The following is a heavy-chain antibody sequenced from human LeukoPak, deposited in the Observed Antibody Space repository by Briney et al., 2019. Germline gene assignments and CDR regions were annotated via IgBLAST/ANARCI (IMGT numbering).Heavy chain of an antibody. D-gene: IGHD4-17*01. V-gene: IGHV3-23*01. Sequence: GGSLRLSCAVSGFPFSSSAMTWVRQAPGKGLEWVSAISGNGDSIHFADSVKGRFIVSRDNSKNTLYLQMNSLRGEDTAVYYCATVWDDGDCANPYWGQGTLVAVSS. CDR2: ISGNGDSI. J-gene: IGHJ4*02. CDR3: ATVWDDGDCANPY. CDR1: GFPFSSSA.